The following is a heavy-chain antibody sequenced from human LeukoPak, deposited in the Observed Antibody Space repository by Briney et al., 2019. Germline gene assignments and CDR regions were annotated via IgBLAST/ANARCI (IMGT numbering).Heavy chain of an antibody. CDR3: TRDQNSVIVFDY. J-gene: IGHJ4*02. D-gene: IGHD1-26*01. CDR2: ISSSSSTI. V-gene: IGHV3-48*02. Sequence: GGSLRLSCAASGFTLGNDRMNGVRQAPGKGLEWVSYISSSSSTIYYADSVKGRFTISRDNAKNSLYLQMNSLRDEATAVYYCTRDQNSVIVFDYWGQGTLVTVSS. CDR1: GFTLGNDR.